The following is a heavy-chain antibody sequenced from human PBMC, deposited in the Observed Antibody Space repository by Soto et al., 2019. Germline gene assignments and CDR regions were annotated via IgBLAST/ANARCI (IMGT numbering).Heavy chain of an antibody. D-gene: IGHD6-6*01. V-gene: IGHV6-1*01. CDR1: WDRVSSNNDA. CDR2: TYYRSKWYN. CDR3: ERNPTEYSSSSLAVFHI. Sequence: PGKTLSRTCAIFWDRVSSNNDAWNCIRHSPSRGLEWLGRTYYRSKWYNDYAVSVKSRITINPDTYKNQFSLQLNSVTPEDTAVYYCERNPTEYSSSSLAVFHIWGQGTIVIVS. J-gene: IGHJ3*02.